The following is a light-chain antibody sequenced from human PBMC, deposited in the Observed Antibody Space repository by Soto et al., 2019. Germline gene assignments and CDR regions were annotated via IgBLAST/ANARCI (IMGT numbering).Light chain of an antibody. CDR3: SSYAGSNNVV. CDR1: SSDVGGYNY. V-gene: IGLV2-8*01. Sequence: QSALTQPPSASGSPGQSVTISCTGTSSDVGGYNYVSWYQQHPGKAPKLMIYEVSKRPSGVPDRFAGSKSGNTASRTVSWLQAEDEAEYYCSSYAGSNNVVFGGGTKLTVL. CDR2: EVS. J-gene: IGLJ2*01.